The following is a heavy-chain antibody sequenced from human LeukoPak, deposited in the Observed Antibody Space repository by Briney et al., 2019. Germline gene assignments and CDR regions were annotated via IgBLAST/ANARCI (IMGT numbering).Heavy chain of an antibody. D-gene: IGHD3-16*02. V-gene: IGHV3-48*03. CDR3: ARNMITFGEVIVLAHDY. Sequence: PGGSLRLSCAASGFTFSVYDMTWVRQAPGEGLEWLSYIRGSGSTIYYADSVRGRFTISRDNAKNSLYLQMNSLRAEDTAVYYCARNMITFGEVIVLAHDYWGQGTLVTVSS. J-gene: IGHJ4*02. CDR1: GFTFSVYD. CDR2: IRGSGSTI.